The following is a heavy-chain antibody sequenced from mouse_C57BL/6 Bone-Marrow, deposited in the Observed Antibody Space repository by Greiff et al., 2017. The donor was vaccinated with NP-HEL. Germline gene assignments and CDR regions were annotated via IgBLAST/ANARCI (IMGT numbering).Heavy chain of an antibody. CDR3: ARDSYGNYLDY. CDR1: GYTFTSYW. CDR2: IDPSDSYT. J-gene: IGHJ2*01. V-gene: IGHV1-69*01. Sequence: QVQLQQPGAELVMPGASVKLSCKASGYTFTSYWMHWVKQRPGQGLEWIGEIDPSDSYTNYNQKFKGKSTLTVDKSSSTAYMQLSSLTSEDSAVYYCARDSYGNYLDYWGQGTTLTVSS. D-gene: IGHD2-1*01.